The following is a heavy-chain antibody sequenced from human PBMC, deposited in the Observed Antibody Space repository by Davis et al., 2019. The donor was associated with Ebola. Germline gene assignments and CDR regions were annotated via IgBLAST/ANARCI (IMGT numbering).Heavy chain of an antibody. CDR3: ARFEMATIEGDDAFDI. J-gene: IGHJ3*02. D-gene: IGHD5-24*01. CDR1: GGSTSSGDYY. CDR2: TYYTGST. Sequence: SETLSPTCTLSGGSTSSGDYYWSWIRQPPGKGLEWIGYTYYTGSTYYNPSLKSRVTISVDTSKNQFSLKLTSVTAADTAVYYCARFEMATIEGDDAFDIWGQGTMVTVSS. V-gene: IGHV4-30-4*08.